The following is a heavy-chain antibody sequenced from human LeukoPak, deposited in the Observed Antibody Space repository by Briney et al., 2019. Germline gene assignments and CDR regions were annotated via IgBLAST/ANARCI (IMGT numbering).Heavy chain of an antibody. CDR1: GFTFSSYA. D-gene: IGHD2-15*01. Sequence: SGRSLRLSCAASGFTFSSYAMHWVRQAPGKGLEWVAVISYDGSNKYYADSVKGRFTISRDNSKNTLYLQMNSLRAEDTAVYYCARDLGYCSGGSCFTSYYYGMDVWGQGTTVTVSS. V-gene: IGHV3-30-3*01. J-gene: IGHJ6*02. CDR3: ARDLGYCSGGSCFTSYYYGMDV. CDR2: ISYDGSNK.